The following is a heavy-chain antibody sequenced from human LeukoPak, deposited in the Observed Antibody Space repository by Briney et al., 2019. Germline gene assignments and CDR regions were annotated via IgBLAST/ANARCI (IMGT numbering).Heavy chain of an antibody. V-gene: IGHV4-4*02. CDR1: GGSISSSNW. J-gene: IGHJ4*02. D-gene: IGHD3-22*01. CDR3: ARRGDYYDSSGFYYDY. Sequence: SETLSLTCAVSGGSISSSNWWSWVRQPPGKGLEWIGEIYHSGSTNYNPSLKSRVTISVDESKNQFSLKLSSVTAADTAVYYYARRGDYYDSSGFYYDYWGQGTLVTVSS. CDR2: IYHSGST.